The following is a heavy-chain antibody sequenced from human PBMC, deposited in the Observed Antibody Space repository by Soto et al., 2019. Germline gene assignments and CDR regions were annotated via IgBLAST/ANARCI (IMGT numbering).Heavy chain of an antibody. V-gene: IGHV1-3*05. CDR3: ARAVYYYDSSGSRGRHFDY. Sequence: QVQLVQSGAEEKKPGASVKVSCKASGYTFTSYAMHWVRQAPGQRLEWMGWINAGNGNTKYSQKFQGRVTITRDTSASTAYMELSSLRSEDTAVYYCARAVYYYDSSGSRGRHFDYWGQGTLVTVSS. CDR1: GYTFTSYA. J-gene: IGHJ4*02. CDR2: INAGNGNT. D-gene: IGHD3-22*01.